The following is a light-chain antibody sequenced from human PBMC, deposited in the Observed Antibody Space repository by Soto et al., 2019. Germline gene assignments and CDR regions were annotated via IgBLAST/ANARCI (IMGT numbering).Light chain of an antibody. Sequence: DIQMTQSPSSLSASVGDRVTITCRASQNILTYLNWYQQRPGKAPKFLIYAATSVQDGVPSRFSGSESGTVFTLTISSLQPEDSATYYCHQSYSAPLTVGQGTNLEIK. CDR2: AAT. V-gene: IGKV1-39*01. CDR3: HQSYSAPLT. J-gene: IGKJ2*01. CDR1: QNILTY.